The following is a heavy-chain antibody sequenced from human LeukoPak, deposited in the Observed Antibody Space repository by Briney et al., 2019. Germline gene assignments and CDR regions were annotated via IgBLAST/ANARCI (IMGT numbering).Heavy chain of an antibody. CDR3: ARDSGGYDYVWGSLEKYYFDY. V-gene: IGHV3-23*01. D-gene: IGHD3-16*01. CDR2: ISGSGGST. CDR1: GFTFSSYG. J-gene: IGHJ4*02. Sequence: GGSLRLSCAASGFTFSSYGMSWVRQAPGKGLEWVSAISGSGGSTYYADSVKGRFTISRDNAKNSLYLQMNSLRAEDTAVYYCARDSGGYDYVWGSLEKYYFDYWGQGTLVTVSS.